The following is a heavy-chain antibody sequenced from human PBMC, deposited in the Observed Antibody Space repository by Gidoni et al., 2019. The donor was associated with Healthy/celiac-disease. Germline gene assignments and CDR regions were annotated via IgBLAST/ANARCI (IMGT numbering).Heavy chain of an antibody. CDR1: GGSISSGGYS. J-gene: IGHJ4*02. Sequence: QVQLQESGPGLVKPXXTLSLTCTVSGGSISSGGYSGSWIRQHPGKGLEWIGYIYYSGSTYYNPSLKSRVTISVDTSKNQFSLKLSSXXXADTAVYYCARVRDGYNYGDYWGQGTXXXXSS. D-gene: IGHD5-12*01. CDR3: ARVRDGYNYGDY. V-gene: IGHV4-31*03. CDR2: IYYSGST.